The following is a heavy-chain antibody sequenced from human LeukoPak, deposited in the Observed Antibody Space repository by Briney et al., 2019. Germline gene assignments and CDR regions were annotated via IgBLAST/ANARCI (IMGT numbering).Heavy chain of an antibody. Sequence: GGSLRLSCAASGFTFSSYSMNWVRQAPGKGLEWVSSISSSSSYIYYADSVKGRLTISRDNSKNTLDLQMNSLRAEDTAVYYCANTAFHSSTFDHWGQGTLVTVSS. J-gene: IGHJ4*02. CDR3: ANTAFHSSTFDH. V-gene: IGHV3-21*04. D-gene: IGHD6-19*01. CDR1: GFTFSSYS. CDR2: ISSSSSYI.